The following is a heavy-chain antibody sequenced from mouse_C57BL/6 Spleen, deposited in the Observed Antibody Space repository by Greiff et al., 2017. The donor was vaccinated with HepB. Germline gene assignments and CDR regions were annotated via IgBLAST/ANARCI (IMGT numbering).Heavy chain of an antibody. Sequence: EVMLVESGGGLVQPGGSLSLSCAASGFTFTDYYMSWVRQPPGKALEWLGFIRNKANGYTTEYSASVKGRFTISRDNSQSILYLQMNALRAEDSATYYCARDPTVVGGWDFDVWGTGTTVTVSS. CDR1: GFTFTDYY. CDR3: ARDPTVVGGWDFDV. V-gene: IGHV7-3*01. D-gene: IGHD1-1*01. CDR2: IRNKANGYTT. J-gene: IGHJ1*03.